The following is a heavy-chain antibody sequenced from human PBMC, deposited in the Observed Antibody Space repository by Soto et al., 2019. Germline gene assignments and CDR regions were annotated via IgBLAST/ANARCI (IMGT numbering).Heavy chain of an antibody. CDR1: GFTFSNYA. Sequence: EEQLVESGGGLVQPGGSLRLSCAASGFTFSNYAMNWIRQAPGKGLEWVSSISGSSSHIYYTDSVKGRFTLSRDNARNSLYLHMNSQRADDTAVYYCAREKGGAMEFDFWGQGTLVTVSS. CDR2: ISGSSSHI. D-gene: IGHD3-16*01. V-gene: IGHV3-21*02. CDR3: AREKGGAMEFDF. J-gene: IGHJ4*02.